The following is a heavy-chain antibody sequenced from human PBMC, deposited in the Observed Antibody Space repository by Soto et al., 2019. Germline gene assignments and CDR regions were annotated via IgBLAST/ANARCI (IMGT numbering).Heavy chain of an antibody. Sequence: ASVKVSCKASGYTFTIYDINWVLRATGQGLEWMGWMNPNSGNTGYAQKFQGRVTMTRNTSISTAYMELSSLRSEDTAVYYCARGVTMVRGVIRYYYYMDVWGKGTTVTVSS. V-gene: IGHV1-8*01. CDR2: MNPNSGNT. D-gene: IGHD3-10*01. J-gene: IGHJ6*03. CDR3: ARGVTMVRGVIRYYYYMDV. CDR1: GYTFTIYD.